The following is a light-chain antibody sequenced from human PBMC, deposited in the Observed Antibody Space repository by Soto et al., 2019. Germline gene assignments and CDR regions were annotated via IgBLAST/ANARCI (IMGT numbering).Light chain of an antibody. J-gene: IGLJ1*01. CDR2: GNS. CDR3: QSYDSSLSALYV. CDR1: SSNIGAGYD. V-gene: IGLV1-40*01. Sequence: QSVLTQPPSVSGAPGQRVTISCTGSSSNIGAGYDVHWYQQLPGTAPKLLIYGNSNRPSGVPDRFSGSKSGTSASLAITGLQAEDEPDYYCQSYDSSLSALYVFGTGKKATVL.